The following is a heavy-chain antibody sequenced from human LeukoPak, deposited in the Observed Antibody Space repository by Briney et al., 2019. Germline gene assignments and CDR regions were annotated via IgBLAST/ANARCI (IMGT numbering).Heavy chain of an antibody. V-gene: IGHV3-48*01. D-gene: IGHD6-13*01. Sequence: GGSLRLSCAASGFTFSSYSMNWVRQAPGKGLEWVSYISSSSSTIYYADSVKGRFTISRDNAKNSLYLQMNSLRAEDTAVYYCARDWTYSSSWYPPYYCYYYGMDVWGQGTTVTVSS. CDR3: ARDWTYSSSWYPPYYCYYYGMDV. CDR2: ISSSSSTI. J-gene: IGHJ6*02. CDR1: GFTFSSYS.